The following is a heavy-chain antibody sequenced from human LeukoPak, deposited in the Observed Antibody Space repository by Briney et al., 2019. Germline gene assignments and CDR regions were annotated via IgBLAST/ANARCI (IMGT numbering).Heavy chain of an antibody. CDR2: ISGSGGDT. D-gene: IGHD1-20*01. CDR3: ANPLITGTDHDAFDM. J-gene: IGHJ3*02. Sequence: GGSLRLSCAASGFTFSSYAMSWVRQAPGKGLEWVSGISGSGGDTYYADSVKGRFTISRDNSKKTLYLQMNSLRADDTALYYCANPLITGTDHDAFDMWGQGTMVIVSS. CDR1: GFTFSSYA. V-gene: IGHV3-23*01.